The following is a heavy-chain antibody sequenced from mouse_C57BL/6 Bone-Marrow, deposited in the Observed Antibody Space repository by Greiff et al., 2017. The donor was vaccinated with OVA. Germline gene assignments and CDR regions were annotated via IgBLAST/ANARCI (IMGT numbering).Heavy chain of an antibody. CDR3: ARPELFFDY. Sequence: EVKVVESGGDLVKPGGSLKLSCAASGFNFSSYGMSWVRQTPDKRLEWVANISSGGSYTYYPDSVKGRFTISRDNTKNTLYLQMSSLKSEDTAMYYCARPELFFDYWGQGTTLTVSS. V-gene: IGHV5-6*01. CDR1: GFNFSSYG. CDR2: ISSGGSYT. J-gene: IGHJ2*01.